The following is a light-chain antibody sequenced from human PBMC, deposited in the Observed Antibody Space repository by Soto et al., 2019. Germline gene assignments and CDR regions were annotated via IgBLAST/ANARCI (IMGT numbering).Light chain of an antibody. CDR1: SSYVGGYIY. CDR2: DVS. J-gene: IGLJ1*01. Sequence: QSVLTQPRSVSGSPEQSVTISCTGTSSYVGGYIYVSWYQQHPGKAPKLMMFDVSKRPSGVPDRFSGSKSDNTASLTISGLQTEDEADYFCCSYAGNYTYVFGTGTKVTVL. CDR3: CSYAGNYTYV. V-gene: IGLV2-11*01.